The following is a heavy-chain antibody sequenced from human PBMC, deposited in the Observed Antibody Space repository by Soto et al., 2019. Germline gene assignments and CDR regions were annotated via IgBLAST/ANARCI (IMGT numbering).Heavy chain of an antibody. Sequence: GGSLRLSCVVSGFTVSGTYMAWVRQAPGKGLEWVSAIYSDGGTYYPDFVKGRFTISRDNSKNMLFLQMNSLSAEDTAVYFCARDRDTYGYAHFDYWGQG. CDR1: GFTVSGTY. CDR2: IYSDGGT. J-gene: IGHJ4*02. D-gene: IGHD5-18*01. CDR3: ARDRDTYGYAHFDY. V-gene: IGHV3-53*01.